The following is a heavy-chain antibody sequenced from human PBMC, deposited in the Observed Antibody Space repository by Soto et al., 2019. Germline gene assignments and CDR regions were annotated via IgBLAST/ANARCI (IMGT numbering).Heavy chain of an antibody. J-gene: IGHJ6*02. CDR2: IKQDGSEK. Sequence: GGSLRLSCAASGFTFSSYWMSWVRQAPGKGLEWVANIKQDGSEKYYVDSVKGRFTISRDNAKNSLYLQMNSLRAEDTAVYYCAREISDHCSSTSCYDYYYGMDVWGQGTTVTVSS. CDR3: AREISDHCSSTSCYDYYYGMDV. CDR1: GFTFSSYW. D-gene: IGHD2-2*01. V-gene: IGHV3-7*03.